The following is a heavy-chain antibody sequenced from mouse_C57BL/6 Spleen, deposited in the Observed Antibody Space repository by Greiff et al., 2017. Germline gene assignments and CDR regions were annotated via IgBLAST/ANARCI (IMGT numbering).Heavy chain of an antibody. V-gene: IGHV1-66*01. Sequence: VQLQQSGPELVKPGASVKISCKASGYSFTSYYIHWVKQRPGQGLEWIGWIYPGSGNTKYNEKFKGKATLTADTSSSTAYMQLSSLTSEDSAVYYCARPCLGYYAMDYWGQGTSVTVSS. CDR1: GYSFTSYY. J-gene: IGHJ4*01. CDR2: IYPGSGNT. D-gene: IGHD4-1*01. CDR3: ARPCLGYYAMDY.